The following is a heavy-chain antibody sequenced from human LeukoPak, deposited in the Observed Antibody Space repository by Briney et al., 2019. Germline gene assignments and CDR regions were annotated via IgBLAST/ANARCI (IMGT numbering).Heavy chain of an antibody. J-gene: IGHJ6*02. CDR3: ARSVAMAPRSFYGMDV. D-gene: IGHD2-2*01. CDR2: ISDDGSNT. CDR1: GFIFSEFP. Sequence: GESLRLSCAASGFIFSEFPMYWVRQAPGQGLEWAAVISDDGSNTYYAHTLKGRIAISRDNSKNSVSLHMNDLRVEDTGVYYCARSVAMAPRSFYGMDVWGPGTTVIVSS. V-gene: IGHV3-30*03.